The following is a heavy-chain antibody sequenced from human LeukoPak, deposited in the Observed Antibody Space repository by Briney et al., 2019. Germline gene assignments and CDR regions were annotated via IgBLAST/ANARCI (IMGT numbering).Heavy chain of an antibody. J-gene: IGHJ4*02. Sequence: PGGSLRLSCAASGLTVSSNYMSWVRQAPGKGLEWVSVIYSGGSTYYADSVKGRFTISRDNSKNTLYLQMNSLRAEDTAVYYCAKEGSYYAFWNGYYKTYYFDYWGQGTLVTVSS. CDR3: AKEGSYYAFWNGYYKTYYFDY. CDR2: IYSGGST. D-gene: IGHD3-3*01. V-gene: IGHV3-53*01. CDR1: GLTVSSNY.